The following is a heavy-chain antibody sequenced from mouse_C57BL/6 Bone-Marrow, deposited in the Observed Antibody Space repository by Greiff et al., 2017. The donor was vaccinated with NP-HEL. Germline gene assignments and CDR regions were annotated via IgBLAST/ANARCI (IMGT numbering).Heavy chain of an antibody. D-gene: IGHD1-1*01. CDR1: GFSLTSYG. CDR3: ASRGYYGSSWFAY. V-gene: IGHV2-2*01. CDR2: IWSGGST. Sequence: VKLVESGPGLVQPSQSLSITCTVSGFSLTSYGVHWVRQSPGKGLEWLGVIWSGGSTDYNAAFISRLSISKDNSKSQVFFKMNSLQADDTAIYYCASRGYYGSSWFAYWGQGTLVTVSA. J-gene: IGHJ3*01.